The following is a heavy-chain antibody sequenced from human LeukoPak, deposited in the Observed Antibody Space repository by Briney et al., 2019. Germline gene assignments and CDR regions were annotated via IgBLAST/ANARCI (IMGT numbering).Heavy chain of an antibody. J-gene: IGHJ3*02. CDR2: IGGRGGSA. Sequence: GGSLRLSCAASGFTFSDYGMNWVRQTPGKGLEWVSAIGGRGGSAYYADSVKGRFTISRDNAKNSLYLQMNSLRAEDTAVYYCARGFGSSGWYEVAFDIWGQGTMVTVSS. D-gene: IGHD6-19*01. CDR3: ARGFGSSGWYEVAFDI. V-gene: IGHV3-23*01. CDR1: GFTFSDYG.